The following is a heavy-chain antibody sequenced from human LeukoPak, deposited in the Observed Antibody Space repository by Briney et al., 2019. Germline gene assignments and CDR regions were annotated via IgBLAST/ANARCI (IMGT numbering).Heavy chain of an antibody. D-gene: IGHD6-13*01. CDR3: AKEFIAAALGY. V-gene: IGHV3-21*01. Sequence: GGSLRLSCAASGFTFSSYSMNWVRQAPGKGLEWVSSISSSSSYIYYADSVKGRFTISRDNSKNTLYLQMNSLRAEDTAVYYCAKEFIAAALGYWGQGTLVTVSS. J-gene: IGHJ4*02. CDR2: ISSSSSYI. CDR1: GFTFSSYS.